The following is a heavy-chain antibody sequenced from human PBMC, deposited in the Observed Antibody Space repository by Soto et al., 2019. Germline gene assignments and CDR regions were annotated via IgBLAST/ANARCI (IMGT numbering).Heavy chain of an antibody. J-gene: IGHJ6*02. CDR2: INHSGST. CDR3: ARGGSSSSRFLFYYYGMDV. Sequence: TSETLSLTCAVYGGSFSGYYWSWIRQPPGKGLEWIGEINHSGSTNYNPSLKSRVTISVDTSKNQFSLKLSSVTAADTAVYYCARGGSSSSRFLFYYYGMDVWGQRTTVTVSS. D-gene: IGHD6-6*01. CDR1: GGSFSGYY. V-gene: IGHV4-34*01.